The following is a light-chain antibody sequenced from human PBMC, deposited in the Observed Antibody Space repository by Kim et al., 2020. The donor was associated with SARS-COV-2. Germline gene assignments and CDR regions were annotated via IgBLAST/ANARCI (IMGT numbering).Light chain of an antibody. CDR3: PQDGSLPLT. CDR2: GAS. V-gene: IGKV3-20*01. CDR1: QSLSSSS. J-gene: IGKJ1*01. Sequence: PLGERATLPGRASQSLSSSSLAWYQERPGQAPRPLIYGASIRANYIPDRFSGSGSWTDFTLIIRRLEPEDFAVYFCPQDGSLPLTFGQGTKVDIK.